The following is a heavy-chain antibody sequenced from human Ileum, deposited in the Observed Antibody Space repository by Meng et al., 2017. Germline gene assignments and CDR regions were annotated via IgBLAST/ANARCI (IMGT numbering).Heavy chain of an antibody. CDR3: ARSERSVYWYFDL. CDR1: GGSFSAYY. J-gene: IGHJ2*01. CDR2: INHSATT. D-gene: IGHD1-26*01. V-gene: IGHV4-34*01. Sequence: VQVQQWGAGWLRPSGTLSLTCGVYGGSFSAYYWTWIRPPPGKGLEWIGEINHSATTYYSPSLMGRVSVSVDTSKNQFSLKLTSVTAADTAVYYCARSERSVYWYFDLWGRGTLVTVSS.